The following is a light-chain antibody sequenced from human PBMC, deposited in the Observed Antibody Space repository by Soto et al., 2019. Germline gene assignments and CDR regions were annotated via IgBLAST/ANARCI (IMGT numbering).Light chain of an antibody. V-gene: IGKV1-39*01. J-gene: IGKJ2*01. CDR3: QQTYSTPYT. CDR2: TAS. Sequence: DILMTQSPSSLSASVGDRVTITCRASQSISNYLNWYQQRPGKAPKLLIYTASALQSGVPSRFSGSGSGTDFTLTISSLQPEDFATYYCQQTYSTPYTFGQGTKLEIK. CDR1: QSISNY.